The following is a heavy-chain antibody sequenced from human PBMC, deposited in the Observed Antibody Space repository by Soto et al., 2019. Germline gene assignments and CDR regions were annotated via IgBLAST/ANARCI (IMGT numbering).Heavy chain of an antibody. D-gene: IGHD3-16*01. CDR1: GCSITSSYY. V-gene: IGHV4-39*01. CDR2: IYYSGIT. Sequence: PSETLSLTCTVSGCSITSSYYWGWIRQPPGKGLEWIGSIYYSGITYYNPSLKSRVTISVDTSKNQFSLKLSSVTAADTAVYFCARQTDDSYTFNAFDIWGQGTMVTVSS. CDR3: ARQTDDSYTFNAFDI. J-gene: IGHJ3*02.